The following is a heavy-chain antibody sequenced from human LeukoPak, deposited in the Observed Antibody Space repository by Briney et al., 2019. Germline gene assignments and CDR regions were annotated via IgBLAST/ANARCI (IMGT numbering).Heavy chain of an antibody. V-gene: IGHV3-7*03. CDR3: ARDVVPAASAH. J-gene: IGHJ4*02. D-gene: IGHD2-2*01. Sequence: GGSLRLSCAASGFTFSSYWMSWIRQAPGKGLEWVANIKQDGSEKYYVDSVKGRFTISRDNAKNSLYLQMNSLRAEDTAVYYCARDVVPAASAHWGQGTLVTVSS. CDR2: IKQDGSEK. CDR1: GFTFSSYW.